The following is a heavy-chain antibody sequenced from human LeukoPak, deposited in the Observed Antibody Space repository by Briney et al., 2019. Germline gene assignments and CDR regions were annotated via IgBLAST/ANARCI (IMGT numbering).Heavy chain of an antibody. V-gene: IGHV4-59*01. J-gene: IGHJ4*02. D-gene: IGHD5-24*01. Sequence: PSETLSLTCTVSGGSITSYYWSWLRQPPGKGLEWIGYIYYTGSTNYNPSLKSRVTISVDTSKNQFSLRLSSVTAADTAVYYCARGAGGDGYDYWGQGTLVTVSS. CDR1: GGSITSYY. CDR3: ARGAGGDGYDY. CDR2: IYYTGST.